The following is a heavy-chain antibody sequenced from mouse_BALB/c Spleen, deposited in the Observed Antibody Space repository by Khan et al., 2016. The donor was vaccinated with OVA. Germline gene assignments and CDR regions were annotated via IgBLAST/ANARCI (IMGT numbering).Heavy chain of an antibody. D-gene: IGHD2-14*01. CDR3: VRDGAYHRNDGWFAY. Sequence: QVQLQQSGAELARPGASVQMSCKASGYTFTSYTIHWIKKRPGQGLEWIGYINPSTGYTNYNQKFKDKATLTTDKSSTTAYLQLSSLTSDDSAVYNCVRDGAYHRNDGWFAYWGQGTLVTVSA. CDR2: INPSTGYT. V-gene: IGHV1-4*01. CDR1: GYTFTSYT. J-gene: IGHJ3*01.